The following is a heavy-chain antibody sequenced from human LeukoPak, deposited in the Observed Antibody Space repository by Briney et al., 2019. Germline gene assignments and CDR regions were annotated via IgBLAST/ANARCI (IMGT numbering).Heavy chain of an antibody. CDR2: MNQLGNEK. V-gene: IGHV3-7*04. D-gene: IGHD3-22*01. CDR3: ARGTYYYEF. J-gene: IGHJ4*02. CDR1: KFTFSDYW. Sequence: GGSLRLSYAASKFTFSDYWMTWVRQAPGKGPEWVAYMNQLGNEKKYLDSVKGRFTISRDNAKNSLYLQMTSLRVDDTAVYYCARGTYYYEFWGQGTLVTVSS.